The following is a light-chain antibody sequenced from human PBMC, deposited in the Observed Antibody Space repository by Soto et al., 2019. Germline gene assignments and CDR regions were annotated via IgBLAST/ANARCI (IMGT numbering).Light chain of an antibody. J-gene: IGLJ2*01. CDR1: SSDVGGYNY. CDR3: RSYTSSRTGV. CDR2: DVS. V-gene: IGLV2-14*01. Sequence: QSALTQPASGSGSPGQSITISCTGTSSDVGGYNYVSWYQQHPGKAPKLMIYDVSNRPSGVSNRFSGSKSGNTAFLTISGLQAEDEDYYYCRSYTSSRTGVFGGGTKVTVL.